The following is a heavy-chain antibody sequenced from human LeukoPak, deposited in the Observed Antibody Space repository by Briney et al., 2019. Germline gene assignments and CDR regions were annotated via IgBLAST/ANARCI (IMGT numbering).Heavy chain of an antibody. V-gene: IGHV3-66*02. CDR3: ARGGPWFGAAFGI. CDR2: IHAESGDSRT. J-gene: IGHJ3*02. CDR1: GFSVSGSY. Sequence: GGSLRLSCAASGFSVSGSYISWVRQAPGKGLEWVSLIHAESGDSRTDYADSVKGRFSISRDNSKNTVYLQMGSLRAEDMAVYYCARGGPWFGAAFGIWGQGTMVTVSS. D-gene: IGHD3-10*01.